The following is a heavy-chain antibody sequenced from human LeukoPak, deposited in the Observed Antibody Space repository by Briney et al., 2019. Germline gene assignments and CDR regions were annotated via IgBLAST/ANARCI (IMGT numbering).Heavy chain of an antibody. CDR2: IFYSGST. D-gene: IGHD1-26*01. J-gene: IGHJ4*02. V-gene: IGHV4-59*08. Sequence: SETLSLTCTVSSGSISGYYWTWIRPPPGKGLEWIGNIFYSGSTNYNPSLKSRVTISLDTSKKQFSLKLTSVTAADTAVYYCARQSYGGAYYFFGYWGQGTLVAVSS. CDR1: SGSISGYY. CDR3: ARQSYGGAYYFFGY.